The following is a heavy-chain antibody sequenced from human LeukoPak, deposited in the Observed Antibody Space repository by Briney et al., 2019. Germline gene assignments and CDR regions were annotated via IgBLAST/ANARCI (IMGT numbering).Heavy chain of an antibody. V-gene: IGHV3-49*03. CDR2: IRKQAYGGTT. D-gene: IGHD3-16*01. CDR1: GFTFDDYA. Sequence: GRSLRLSCTASGFTFDDYAMSWFRQAPGKGLEWVGLIRKQAYGGTTEYAASVKGRFIISRDDSKSIAYLQMNSLKTEDTALYYCARGAYQFEYWGQEILATVSS. CDR3: ARGAYQFEY. J-gene: IGHJ4*02.